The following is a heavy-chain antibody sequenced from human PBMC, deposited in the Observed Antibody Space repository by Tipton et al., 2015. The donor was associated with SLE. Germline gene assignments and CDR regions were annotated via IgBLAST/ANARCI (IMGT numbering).Heavy chain of an antibody. D-gene: IGHD2-15*01. J-gene: IGHJ5*02. CDR3: ARGPRSLGGSPRDDT. V-gene: IGHV4-31*02. Sequence: LRLSCTVSGGSISSGGYYWSWIRQHPGKGLEWIGYIYYSGSTYYNPSLKSRVTISVDKAKNRFSLKLTSVTAADTAVYYCARGPRSLGGSPRDDTWGQGTLVTVSS. CDR1: GGSISSGGYY. CDR2: IYYSGST.